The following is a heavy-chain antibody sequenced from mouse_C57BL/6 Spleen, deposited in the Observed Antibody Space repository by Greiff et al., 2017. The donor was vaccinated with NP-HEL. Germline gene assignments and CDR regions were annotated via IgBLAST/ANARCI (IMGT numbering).Heavy chain of an antibody. V-gene: IGHV7-3*01. CDR1: GFTFTDYY. J-gene: IGHJ1*03. CDR2: IRNKANGYTT. Sequence: EVHLVESGGGLVQPGGSLSLSCAASGFTFTDYYMSWVRQPPGKALEWLGFIRNKANGYTTEYSASVKGRFTISRDNSQSILYLQMNALRAEDSATYYCARYNYYGSSWYFDVWGTGTTVTVSS. D-gene: IGHD1-1*01. CDR3: ARYNYYGSSWYFDV.